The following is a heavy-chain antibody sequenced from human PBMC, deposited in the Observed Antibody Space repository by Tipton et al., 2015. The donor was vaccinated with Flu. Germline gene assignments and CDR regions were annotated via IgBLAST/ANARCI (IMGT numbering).Heavy chain of an antibody. Sequence: LRLSCVVYGGSFSGDYCSWIRQPPGKGLEWIGEVNHSGSTNYNPSLKSRVTISVDTSKNQFSLKLDSVTAADTAVYYCARACGSGGNRWFDPWGQGALVTVSS. CDR1: GGSFSGDY. D-gene: IGHD2-15*01. V-gene: IGHV4-34*01. CDR2: VNHSGST. CDR3: ARACGSGGNRWFDP. J-gene: IGHJ5*02.